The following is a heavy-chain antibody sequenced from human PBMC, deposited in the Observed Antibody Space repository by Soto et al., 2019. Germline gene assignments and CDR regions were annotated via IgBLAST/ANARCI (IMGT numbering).Heavy chain of an antibody. CDR3: ARDDGILTGYMSAYYYGMDV. D-gene: IGHD3-9*01. Sequence: QVQLVQSGAEVKKPGASVKVSCKASGYTFTSYAMHWVRQAPGQRLEWMGWINAGNGNTKYSQKFQRRVTITRDTSASTAYMELSSLRSEDTAVYYCARDDGILTGYMSAYYYGMDVWGQGTTVTVSS. CDR2: INAGNGNT. J-gene: IGHJ6*02. CDR1: GYTFTSYA. V-gene: IGHV1-3*01.